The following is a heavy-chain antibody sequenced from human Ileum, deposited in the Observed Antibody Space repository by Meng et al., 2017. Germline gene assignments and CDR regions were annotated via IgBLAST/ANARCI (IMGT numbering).Heavy chain of an antibody. V-gene: IGHV4-4*02. J-gene: IGHJ4*02. Sequence: HRRGPGARLVKSSATLTLTCAVSGTWWSWVRQPPGKGLGWIGEIFQSGRTNYNPSLKSRVTISIDKSKSQISLQLSAVTAADTAVYSCATSNDRDVYYLGYWGQGTLVTVSS. CDR2: IFQSGRT. CDR1: GTW. CDR3: ATSNDRDVYYLGY. D-gene: IGHD3-22*01.